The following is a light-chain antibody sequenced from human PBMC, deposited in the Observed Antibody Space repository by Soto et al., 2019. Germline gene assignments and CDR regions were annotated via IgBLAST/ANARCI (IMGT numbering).Light chain of an antibody. Sequence: EVVLTQSPGTLSLSPGERAMLSCRASQRVSSTYLAWYQQKPGQAPRLLIYSASSRAAGIPDAFSGSGSGTDFTLTISRLEPEDFAVYYCQYYDASQGITFGQGTRLE. CDR3: QYYDASQGIT. V-gene: IGKV3-20*01. J-gene: IGKJ5*01. CDR2: SAS. CDR1: QRVSSTY.